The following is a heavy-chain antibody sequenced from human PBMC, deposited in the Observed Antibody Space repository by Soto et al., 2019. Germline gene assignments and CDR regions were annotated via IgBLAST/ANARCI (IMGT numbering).Heavy chain of an antibody. CDR3: ARQYYYDSSGYYYYYYGMDV. CDR2: IYSGGST. Sequence: GGSLRLSCAASGFTVSSNYMSWVRQAAGKGLEWVSVIYSGGSTYYADSVKGRFTISRDNSKNTLYLQMNSLRAEDTAVYYCARQYYYDSSGYYYYYYGMDVWGQGTTVTVSS. CDR1: GFTVSSNY. V-gene: IGHV3-66*04. D-gene: IGHD3-22*01. J-gene: IGHJ6*02.